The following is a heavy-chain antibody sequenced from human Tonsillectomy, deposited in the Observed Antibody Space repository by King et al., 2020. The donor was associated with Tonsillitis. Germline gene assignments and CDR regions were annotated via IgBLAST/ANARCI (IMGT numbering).Heavy chain of an antibody. CDR2: VWYDGSIK. V-gene: IGHV3-33*08. Sequence: VQLVESGGGVVQPGRSLRLSCAASGFIFSNFGIHWVRQAPGKGLERVAVVWYDGSIKYYADFVKGRFTISRDNSKNTLNLQMNSLRAEDTAVYYCARDQGAGLDYWGQGTLVIVSS. CDR3: ARDQGAGLDY. J-gene: IGHJ4*02. CDR1: GFIFSNFG. D-gene: IGHD6-19*01.